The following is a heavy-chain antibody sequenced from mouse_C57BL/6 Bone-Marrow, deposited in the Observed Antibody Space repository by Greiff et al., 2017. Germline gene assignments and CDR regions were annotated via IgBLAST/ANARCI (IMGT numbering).Heavy chain of an antibody. CDR2: IDPSDSYT. D-gene: IGHD1-1*01. J-gene: IGHJ4*01. Sequence: VQLQQPGAELVMPGASVKLSCKASGYTFTSYWMHWVKQRPGQCLEWIGEIDPSDSYTNYNQKFKGKSTLTVDKSSSTAYMQLSSLTSEDSAVYYCARFVYYVGYYAMDYWGQGTSVTVSS. CDR3: ARFVYYVGYYAMDY. CDR1: GYTFTSYW. V-gene: IGHV1-69*01.